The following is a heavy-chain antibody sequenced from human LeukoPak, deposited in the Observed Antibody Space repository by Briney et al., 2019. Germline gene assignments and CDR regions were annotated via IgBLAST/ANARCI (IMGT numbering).Heavy chain of an antibody. CDR1: GFTFSSYS. CDR2: ISSSSSYI. V-gene: IGHV3-21*01. J-gene: IGHJ1*01. Sequence: GGSLRLSCAASGFTFSSYSMNWVRQAPGKGLEWVSSISSSSSYIYYADSVKGRFTISRDNAKNSLYLQMNSLRAEDTAVYYCARGKGSGYYPEYFQHWGQGTLVTVSS. D-gene: IGHD3-22*01. CDR3: ARGKGSGYYPEYFQH.